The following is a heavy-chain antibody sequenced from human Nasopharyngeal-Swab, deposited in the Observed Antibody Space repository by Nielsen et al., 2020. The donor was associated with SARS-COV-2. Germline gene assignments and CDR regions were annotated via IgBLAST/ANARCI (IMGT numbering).Heavy chain of an antibody. CDR2: VNQDGSCT. J-gene: IGHJ4*02. CDR3: VKHQGSSSDQ. CDR1: GVIFSKYW. Sequence: GESLKISCVTSGVIFSKYWMHWVRQAPGKGLVWVSRVNQDGSCTDYADSVRGRFTISRDNAKNTLYLQMNSLRVEDTALYYCVKHQGSSSDQWGQGTLVTVSS. V-gene: IGHV3-74*01.